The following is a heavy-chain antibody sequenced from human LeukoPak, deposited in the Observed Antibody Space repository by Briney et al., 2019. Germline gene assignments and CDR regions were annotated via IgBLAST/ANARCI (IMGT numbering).Heavy chain of an antibody. Sequence: PSETLSLTCAVSSYSISSGYSWGWLRQPPGKGLEWIGNIHYTGSAYYNPSLKSRVNISLDTSKNHFSLELTSVTATDTAVYYCARVLGGTTSWFDPWGQGTLVTVSS. CDR1: SYSISSGYS. V-gene: IGHV4-38-2*01. J-gene: IGHJ5*02. CDR2: IHYTGSA. CDR3: ARVLGGTTSWFDP. D-gene: IGHD1-1*01.